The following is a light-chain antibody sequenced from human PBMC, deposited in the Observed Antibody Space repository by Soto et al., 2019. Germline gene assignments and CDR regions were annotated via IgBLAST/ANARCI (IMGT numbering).Light chain of an antibody. CDR1: SSDVGGYNY. CDR2: DVS. V-gene: IGLV2-14*03. Sequence: QSVLTQPASVSGSPGQSITISCTGTSSDVGGYNYVSWYQHHPGKAPKLIIYDVSNRPLGVSIRFSGSKSDNTASLTISGLQPEDEADYHCSSYTTSNTRQIAFGTGTKVTVL. J-gene: IGLJ1*01. CDR3: SSYTTSNTRQIA.